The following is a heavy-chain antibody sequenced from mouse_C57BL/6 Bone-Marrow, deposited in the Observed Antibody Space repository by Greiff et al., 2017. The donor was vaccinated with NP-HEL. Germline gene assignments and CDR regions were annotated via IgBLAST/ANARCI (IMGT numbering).Heavy chain of an antibody. J-gene: IGHJ2*01. CDR3: ARNPPQATGVFDD. CDR2: IWPGGGT. Sequence: VKLVESGPGLVAPSQSLSITCTVSGFSLTSYAISWVRQPPGKGLEWIGVIWPGGGTNYNSTLKSRMSISKDNSKSKVCLKMISLQTEDTARYYCARNPPQATGVFDDWGKGTTLTVSS. D-gene: IGHD3-2*02. CDR1: GFSLTSYA. V-gene: IGHV2-9-1*01.